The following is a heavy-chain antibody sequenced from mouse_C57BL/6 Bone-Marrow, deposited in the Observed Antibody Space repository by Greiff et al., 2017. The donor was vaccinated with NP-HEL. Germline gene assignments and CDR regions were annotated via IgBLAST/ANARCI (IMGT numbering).Heavy chain of an antibody. CDR1: GFTFSSYG. CDR3: AGHRGNYLDY. J-gene: IGHJ2*01. Sequence: EVQRVESGGDLVKPGGSLKLFCAASGFTFSSYGMSWVRQTPDKRLEWVATISSGGSYTYYPDSVKGRFTISRDNAKNTLYLQMSSLKSEDTAMYYCAGHRGNYLDYWGQGTTLTVSS. V-gene: IGHV5-6*01. CDR2: ISSGGSYT. D-gene: IGHD3-3*01.